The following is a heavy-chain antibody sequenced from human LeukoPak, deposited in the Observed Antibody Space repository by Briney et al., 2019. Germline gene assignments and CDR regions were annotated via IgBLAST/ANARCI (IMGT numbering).Heavy chain of an antibody. V-gene: IGHV1-2*02. Sequence: GASVKVSCKASGYTFPDYYMHWVRQAPGQGLEWMGWINPNSGGTNYAQKFQGGVTMTRDASISTAYMELSRLRSDDTAVFYCAREEVIAAAGPTLDYWGQGALVTVSS. J-gene: IGHJ4*02. CDR3: AREEVIAAAGPTLDY. CDR2: INPNSGGT. D-gene: IGHD6-13*01. CDR1: GYTFPDYY.